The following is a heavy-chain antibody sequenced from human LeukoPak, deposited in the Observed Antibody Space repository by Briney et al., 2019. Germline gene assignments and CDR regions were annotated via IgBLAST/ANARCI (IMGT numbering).Heavy chain of an antibody. D-gene: IGHD2-2*01. CDR1: GFAFSSYN. CDR2: ISTTSTYI. CDR3: ARAGTCSSTSCDGGIEY. V-gene: IGHV3-21*06. J-gene: IGHJ4*02. Sequence: GXXLRLSCAASGFAFSSYNMKWVRQAPGKGLEWVSFISTTSTYIYYADSMKGRFTVSRDNSKNLLYLQMDSLRVEDTAVYYCARAGTCSSTSCDGGIEYWGQGTLVTVSS.